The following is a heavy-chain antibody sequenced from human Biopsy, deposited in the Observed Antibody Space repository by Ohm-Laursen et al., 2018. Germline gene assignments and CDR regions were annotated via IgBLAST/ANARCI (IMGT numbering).Heavy chain of an antibody. CDR3: VKDRRCLAAGSSGYDY. CDR1: GFTFDVFA. V-gene: IGHV3-9*01. CDR2: ITWNSGFT. D-gene: IGHD6-13*01. J-gene: IGHJ4*02. Sequence: SLRLSCSASGFTFDVFAMHWVRQVPGKGLEWVSGITWNSGFTGYADSVKGRFIISRDNAKNTLFLQMNSQRAEDTAHYYCVKDRRCLAAGSSGYDYWGQGTLVTVSS.